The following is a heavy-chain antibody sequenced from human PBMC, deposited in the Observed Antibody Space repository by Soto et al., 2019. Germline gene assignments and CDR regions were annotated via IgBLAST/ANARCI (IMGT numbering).Heavy chain of an antibody. V-gene: IGHV4-34*01. Sequence: QVQLQQWGAGLLKPSETLSLTCAVFGGSVNSVNYYWSWIRQPPGKGLEWIGEMSHSGGTHFNPSPKLRVTISVDTSKNQFSLKMSSVTAADTALYYCARVERGTATTVVDAFDIWGPGTMVTVSS. CDR1: GGSVNSVNYY. CDR3: ARVERGTATTVVDAFDI. J-gene: IGHJ3*02. CDR2: MSHSGGT. D-gene: IGHD1-1*01.